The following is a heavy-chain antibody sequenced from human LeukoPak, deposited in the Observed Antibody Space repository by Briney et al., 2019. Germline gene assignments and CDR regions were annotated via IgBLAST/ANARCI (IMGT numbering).Heavy chain of an antibody. J-gene: IGHJ6*02. V-gene: IGHV1-69*13. CDR1: GGTFSSYA. Sequence: SVKVSCKASGGTFSSYAISWVRQAPGQGLEWMGGIIPIFGTANYAQKFQGRVTITADESTSTAYMELSSLRSEDTAVYYCARPDCSGGSCSTYYYYGMDVWGQGTTVTVSS. CDR2: IIPIFGTA. CDR3: ARPDCSGGSCSTYYYYGMDV. D-gene: IGHD2-15*01.